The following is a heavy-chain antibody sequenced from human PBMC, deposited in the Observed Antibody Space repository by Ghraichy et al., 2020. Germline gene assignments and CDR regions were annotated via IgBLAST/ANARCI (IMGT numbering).Heavy chain of an antibody. V-gene: IGHV3-30*02. J-gene: IGHJ4*02. CDR1: GFTFSSYG. D-gene: IGHD6-19*01. Sequence: GGSLRLSCAASGFTFSSYGMHWVRQAPDKGLEWVTFIQFDGSNEYYADSVKGRFTISRDNSRNTVYLQMNSLRVEDTAVYYCAKGLGNSYNSGWFAYNDFWGQGTQVTVSS. CDR3: AKGLGNSYNSGWFAYNDF. CDR2: IQFDGSNE.